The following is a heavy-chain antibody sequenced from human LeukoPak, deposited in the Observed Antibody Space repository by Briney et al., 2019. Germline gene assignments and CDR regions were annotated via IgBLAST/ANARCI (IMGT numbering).Heavy chain of an antibody. CDR3: AKAYCGGDCYPYFDS. D-gene: IGHD2-21*01. CDR1: GYTFTNYD. CDR2: TNPNTGNT. Sequence: ASVKVSCKASGYTFTNYDISWVRQATGQGLEWLGWTNPNTGNTGYPQKFQGRVTITTSTSTNTVYMELSGLTSEDTAIYCCAKAYCGGDCYPYFDSWGQGTPVTVSS. V-gene: IGHV1-8*01. J-gene: IGHJ4*02.